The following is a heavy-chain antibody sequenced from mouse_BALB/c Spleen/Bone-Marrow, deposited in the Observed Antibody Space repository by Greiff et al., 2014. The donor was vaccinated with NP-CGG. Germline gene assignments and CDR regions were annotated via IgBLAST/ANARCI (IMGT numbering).Heavy chain of an antibody. J-gene: IGHJ2*01. D-gene: IGHD1-2*01. CDR3: ARSRGTTATTYYFDY. CDR1: GYTFTDYN. Sequence: EVQLQQSGPELVKPGASVKISCKASGYTFTDYNMHWVKQSRGKSLEWIVYIYPHNGGNGYNQKFKNKATLTVDSSSSTAYMELHSLTSEDSAVYYCARSRGTTATTYYFDYWGQGTTLTVSS. V-gene: IGHV1S29*02. CDR2: IYPHNGGN.